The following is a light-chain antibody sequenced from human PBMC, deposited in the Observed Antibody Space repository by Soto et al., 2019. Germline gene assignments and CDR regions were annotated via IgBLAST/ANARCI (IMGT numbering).Light chain of an antibody. J-gene: IGLJ1*01. CDR3: SSYTNINTRACG. Sequence: QSGLRRPRAGRWSPGHSMTISFTGTSGDIAIYNGVSGCRQHPGKPPKLIIYEVTDRPSGVSNRFSGSKSGNTASLTISGLQAQDEAEYYSSSYTNINTRACGFGTGTKV. CDR1: SGDIAIYNG. CDR2: EVT. V-gene: IGLV2-14*01.